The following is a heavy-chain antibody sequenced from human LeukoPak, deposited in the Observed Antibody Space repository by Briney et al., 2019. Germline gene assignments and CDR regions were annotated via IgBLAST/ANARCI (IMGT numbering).Heavy chain of an antibody. CDR3: AKGSSDSWYSALEY. CDR2: SNGNT. J-gene: IGHJ4*02. D-gene: IGHD3-22*01. CDR1: GFTFSSYW. V-gene: IGHV3-23*01. Sequence: GGSLRLSCAASGFTFSSYWMSWLRQARGEGLKWVSGSNGNTYHADSVEGRFTISTDNYKGTLYLQMNSLRVEDTAVYYCAKGSSDSWYSALEYWGQGTLVTVSS.